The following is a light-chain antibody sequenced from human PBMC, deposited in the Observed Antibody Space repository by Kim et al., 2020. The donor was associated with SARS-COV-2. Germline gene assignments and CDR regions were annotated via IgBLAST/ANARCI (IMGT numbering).Light chain of an antibody. CDR2: QDD. J-gene: IGLJ3*02. CDR1: GGKY. CDR3: QAWDGTSVM. V-gene: IGLV3-1*01. Sequence: GGKYTFWYQQKSGQSPVLVIYQDDKRPSGIPERFSGSTSGNTATLTISVTQPMDEADYYCQAWDGTSVMFGGGTQLTVL.